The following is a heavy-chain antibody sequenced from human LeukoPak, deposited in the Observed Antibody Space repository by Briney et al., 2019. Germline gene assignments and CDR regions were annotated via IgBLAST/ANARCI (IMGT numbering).Heavy chain of an antibody. Sequence: SETLSLTCTVSGYSISSGYYWGWIRQPPGKGLEWIGCIHYSGSTNYNPSLKSRVTISIGTSKKDFSLKLTSVTAADTAMYYCARSPTVSVGDCSSVTCQADYWGQGTLVTVSS. CDR2: IHYSGST. CDR3: ARSPTVSVGDCSSVTCQADY. D-gene: IGHD2-2*01. V-gene: IGHV4-38-2*02. J-gene: IGHJ4*02. CDR1: GYSISSGYY.